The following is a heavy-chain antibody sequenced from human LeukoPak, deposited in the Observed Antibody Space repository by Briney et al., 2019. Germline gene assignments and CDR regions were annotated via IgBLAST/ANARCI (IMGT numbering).Heavy chain of an antibody. V-gene: IGHV4-59*12. J-gene: IGHJ4*02. CDR2: IHYRGSTNYNISVDT. CDR1: GGSISSYY. D-gene: IGHD4-17*01. Sequence: SETLSLTCTVSGGSISSYYWSWIRQPPGKGLEWIGYIHYRGSTNYNISVDTNYNPSLKSRVTISVDRSKNQFSLKLSSVTAADTAVYYCARESADYGDYERAFDYWGQGTLVTVSS. CDR3: ARESADYGDYERAFDY.